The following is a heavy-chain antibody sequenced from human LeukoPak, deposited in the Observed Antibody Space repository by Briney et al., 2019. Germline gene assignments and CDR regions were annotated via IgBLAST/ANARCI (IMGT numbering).Heavy chain of an antibody. CDR2: ISSDGRTT. J-gene: IGHJ4*02. CDR1: GFIFDRYS. D-gene: IGHD3-10*01. V-gene: IGHV3-74*01. CDR3: LGYYSGSPN. Sequence: GGSLRLSCAASGFIFDRYSMTWVRQAPGEGLKWVSSISSDGRTTHYADSVKGRFTISRDSAKNTLLLQMNDLRAEDTAVYYCLGYYSGSPNWGQGTLVTVSS.